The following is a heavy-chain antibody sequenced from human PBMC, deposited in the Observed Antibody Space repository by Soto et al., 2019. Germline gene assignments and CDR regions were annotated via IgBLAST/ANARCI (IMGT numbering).Heavy chain of an antibody. CDR3: ARGPVGPDGPGDY. Sequence: QVQLVQSGAEVKKPGASVKVSCKASGYTFTSYAMHWVRQAPGQRLEGMGWINAGNGNTKYSQKFQGRVTITRDTSASTANMELSSLRSEDTAVYYCARGPVGPDGPGDYWGQGTLVTVSS. J-gene: IGHJ4*02. V-gene: IGHV1-3*01. CDR2: INAGNGNT. CDR1: GYTFTSYA.